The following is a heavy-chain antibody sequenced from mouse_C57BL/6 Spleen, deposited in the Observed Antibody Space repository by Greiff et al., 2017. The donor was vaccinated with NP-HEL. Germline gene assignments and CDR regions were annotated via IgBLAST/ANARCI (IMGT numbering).Heavy chain of an antibody. J-gene: IGHJ2*01. V-gene: IGHV5-17*01. CDR1: GFTFSDYG. CDR3: ARGYGHYFDY. CDR2: ISSGSSTI. D-gene: IGHD1-1*02. Sequence: EVKVEESGGGLVKPGGSLKLSCAASGFTFSDYGMHWVRQAPEKGLEWVAYISSGSSTIYYADTVKGRFTISRDNAKNTLFLQMTSLRSEDTAMYYCARGYGHYFDYWGQSTTLTVSS.